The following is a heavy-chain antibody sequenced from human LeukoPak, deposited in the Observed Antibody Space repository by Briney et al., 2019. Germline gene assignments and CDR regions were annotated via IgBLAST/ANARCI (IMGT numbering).Heavy chain of an antibody. CDR1: GGSISSVGYF. CDR3: ATLVPVYSSGWYYVDY. CDR2: IFNTGRA. Sequence: PSETLSLTCTVSGGSISSVGYFWSWIRQNPGKGLVYIGYIFNTGRASYNPSLRSRVTMSVDTPNNQFSLRLISVTAADTAVYYCATLVPVYSSGWYYVDYWGQGTLVTVSS. D-gene: IGHD6-19*01. V-gene: IGHV4-31*03. J-gene: IGHJ4*02.